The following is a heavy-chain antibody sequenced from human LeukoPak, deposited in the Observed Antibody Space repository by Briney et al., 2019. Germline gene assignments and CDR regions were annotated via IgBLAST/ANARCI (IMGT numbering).Heavy chain of an antibody. CDR2: ISYDGSNK. D-gene: IGHD6-19*01. CDR1: GFTFSSYA. J-gene: IGHJ4*02. Sequence: GGSLRLSCAASGFTFSSYAMHWVRQAPGKGLEWVAVISYDGSNKYYADSVKGRFTISRDNSKNTLYLQMNSLRAEDTAVYYCARVGVAVAGTSWSQGTLVTVSS. V-gene: IGHV3-30*04. CDR3: ARVGVAVAGTS.